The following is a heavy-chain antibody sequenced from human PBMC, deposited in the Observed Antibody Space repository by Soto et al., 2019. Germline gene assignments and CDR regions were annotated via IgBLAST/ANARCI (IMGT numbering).Heavy chain of an antibody. D-gene: IGHD3-9*01. J-gene: IGHJ6*03. V-gene: IGHV1-3*01. Sequence: QVQLVQSGAEVKKPGASVKVSCKASGYTFTSYAMHWVRQAPGQRLEWMGWINAGNGNTKYSQKFQGRVTITRHTSASTAYLERSTQRSEDTAVYHCASGGDSLTGSPEGGYYYYMDVWGKVTTVTVCS. CDR2: INAGNGNT. CDR1: GYTFTSYA. CDR3: ASGGDSLTGSPEGGYYYYMDV.